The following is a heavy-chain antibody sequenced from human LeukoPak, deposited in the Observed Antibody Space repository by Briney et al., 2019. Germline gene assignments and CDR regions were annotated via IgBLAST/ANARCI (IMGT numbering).Heavy chain of an antibody. CDR2: IYYSGST. CDR3: AATYSSSWYVGLGRWDALDI. V-gene: IGHV4-39*01. D-gene: IGHD6-13*01. J-gene: IGHJ3*02. CDR1: GGSISSSSYY. Sequence: PSETLSLTCTVSGGSISSSSYYWGWIRQPPGKGLEWIGSIYYSGSTYYNPSLKSRVTISVDTSKNQFSLKLSSVTSADTAVYYCAATYSSSWYVGLGRWDALDIWGQGTMVTVSS.